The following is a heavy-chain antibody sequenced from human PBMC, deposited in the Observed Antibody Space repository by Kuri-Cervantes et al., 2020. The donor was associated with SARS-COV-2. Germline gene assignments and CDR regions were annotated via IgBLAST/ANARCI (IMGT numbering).Heavy chain of an antibody. CDR2: IYHSGST. CDR1: GYSISSGYY. Sequence: SQTLSLTCAVSGYSISSGYYWGWIRQPPGKGLEWIGSIYHSGSTYYNPSLKSRVTISVDTSKNQFSLKLSSVTAADTAVYYCARDRATIFGVVTPSWYFDLWGRGTLVTVSS. J-gene: IGHJ2*01. CDR3: ARDRATIFGVVTPSWYFDL. V-gene: IGHV4-38-2*02. D-gene: IGHD3-3*01.